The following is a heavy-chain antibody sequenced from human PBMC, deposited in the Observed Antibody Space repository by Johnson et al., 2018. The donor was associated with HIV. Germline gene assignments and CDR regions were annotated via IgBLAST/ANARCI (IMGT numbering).Heavy chain of an antibody. J-gene: IGHJ3*02. CDR1: GFTFSSYG. V-gene: IGHV3-30*02. D-gene: IGHD3-3*01. CDR2: IRYDGSNK. CDR3: ATEARGVHGTLRFLEWSDGFDI. Sequence: QVQLVESGGGLVKPGGSLRLSCAASGFTFSSYGMHWVRQAPGKGLEWVAFIRYDGSNKYYADSVKGRFPISRDNSKNTLYLQMNSLRTEDTAVYYCATEARGVHGTLRFLEWSDGFDIWGQGTKVTVSS.